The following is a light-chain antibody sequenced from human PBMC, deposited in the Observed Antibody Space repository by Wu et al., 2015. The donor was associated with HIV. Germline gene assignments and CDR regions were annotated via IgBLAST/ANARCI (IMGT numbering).Light chain of an antibody. V-gene: IGKV3-20*01. Sequence: EIVLTQSPGTLALSPGESATLSCRASQSVSATYLAWYQQKPGQAPRLPIYSASSRATGIPGRFSGSGSGTDFTLTITGLEPEDFAVYYCQQYGNSPLTFGGGTKVEIK. CDR1: QSVSATY. CDR3: QQYGNSPLT. J-gene: IGKJ4*01. CDR2: SAS.